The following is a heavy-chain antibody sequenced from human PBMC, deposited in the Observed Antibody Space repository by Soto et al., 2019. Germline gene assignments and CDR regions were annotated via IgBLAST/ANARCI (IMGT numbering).Heavy chain of an antibody. CDR3: ARIHVGSSGWYLDY. D-gene: IGHD6-19*01. CDR2: IYYSGST. V-gene: IGHV4-39*01. Sequence: SETLSLTCTVSGGSISSSSYYWGWIRQPPGKGLEWIGSIYYSGSTYYNPSLKSRVTISVDTSKNQFSLKLSSVTAADTAVYYCARIHVGSSGWYLDYWGQGTLVTVSS. CDR1: GGSISSSSYY. J-gene: IGHJ4*02.